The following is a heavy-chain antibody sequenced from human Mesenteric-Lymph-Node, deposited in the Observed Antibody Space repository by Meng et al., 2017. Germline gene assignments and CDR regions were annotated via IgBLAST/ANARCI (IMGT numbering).Heavy chain of an antibody. CDR2: MNPNSGNT. CDR3: ARVSSLGSMFDY. D-gene: IGHD1-26*01. Sequence: ASVKVSCKASGYTFTSYDINWVRQATGQGLEWMGWMNPNSGNTGYAQKFQGRVTMTRNTSISTAYMELSSLRSEDTAVYYCARVSSLGSMFDYWGQGTLVTVSS. J-gene: IGHJ4*02. CDR1: GYTFTSYD. V-gene: IGHV1-8*01.